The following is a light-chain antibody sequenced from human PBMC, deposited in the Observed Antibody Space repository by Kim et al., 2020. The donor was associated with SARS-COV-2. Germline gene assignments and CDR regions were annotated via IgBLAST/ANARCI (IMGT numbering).Light chain of an antibody. V-gene: IGLV3-1*01. Sequence: SYELTQPPSVSVSPGQTASITCSGDKLGDQYTSWYQQKPGQSPVLVIYQDNKRPSGIPERFSGSNSGDTATLTISGTQAMDEADYYCQAWDTSTVVFGGG. CDR1: KLGDQY. J-gene: IGLJ2*01. CDR2: QDN. CDR3: QAWDTSTVV.